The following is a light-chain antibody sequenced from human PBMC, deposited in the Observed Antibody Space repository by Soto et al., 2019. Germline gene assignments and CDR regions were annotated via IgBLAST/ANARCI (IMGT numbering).Light chain of an antibody. Sequence: QSALTQPASVSGSPGQSITITCAGTSNDVGGYSYVSWYQQYPGKAPQLIIYEVDNRPSGVSHRFSGSKSGNTASLTISGLEAEDEADYYCSSYTINITRVFGGGTKLTVL. J-gene: IGLJ3*02. CDR3: SSYTINITRV. V-gene: IGLV2-14*01. CDR2: EVD. CDR1: SNDVGGYSY.